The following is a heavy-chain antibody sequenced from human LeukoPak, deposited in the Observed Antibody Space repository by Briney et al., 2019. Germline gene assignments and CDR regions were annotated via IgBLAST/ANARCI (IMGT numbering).Heavy chain of an antibody. J-gene: IGHJ4*02. CDR1: GGSISSISYS. Sequence: SETLSLTCIVSGGSISSISYSWGWVRQPPGKGLEWIGYMYYSGSTYYNPSLKSRVTISVDTSKNQFSLKLTSVTAADTAVYYCARERVNYYYGSGSYYGYWGQGTLVTVSS. CDR3: ARERVNYYYGSGSYYGY. V-gene: IGHV4-39*07. D-gene: IGHD3-10*01. CDR2: MYYSGST.